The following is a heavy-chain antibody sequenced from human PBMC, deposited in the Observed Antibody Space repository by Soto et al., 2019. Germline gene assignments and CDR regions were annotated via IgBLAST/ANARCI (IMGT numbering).Heavy chain of an antibody. V-gene: IGHV3-33*05. Sequence: QVQLVESGGGVVQPGRSLRLSCAVSGFTFSSYGIHWVRQAPGKGLEWVALIEYDGNNKFYADSVKGRFTTSRDNSKNIVYLQVNSLRAEDTAVYYCAREGDDYCRGGGCFHYYGLDVWGQGTTVTVSS. CDR1: GFTFSSYG. CDR2: IEYDGNNK. D-gene: IGHD2-15*01. CDR3: AREGDDYCRGGGCFHYYGLDV. J-gene: IGHJ6*02.